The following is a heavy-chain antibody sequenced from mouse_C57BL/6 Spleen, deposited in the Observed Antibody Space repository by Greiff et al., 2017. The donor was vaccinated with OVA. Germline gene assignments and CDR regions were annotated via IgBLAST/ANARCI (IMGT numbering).Heavy chain of an antibody. Sequence: VQLQQSGAELARPGASVKLSCKASGYTFTDYYINWVKQRPGQGLEWIAKIYPGSGNTKYNEKFKGKATVTAEKSSSTAYMQLSSLTSEDSAVYYCARKGKRGYFDVWGTGTTVTVSS. CDR3: ARKGKRGYFDV. V-gene: IGHV1-76*01. J-gene: IGHJ1*03. CDR1: GYTFTDYY. CDR2: IYPGSGNT.